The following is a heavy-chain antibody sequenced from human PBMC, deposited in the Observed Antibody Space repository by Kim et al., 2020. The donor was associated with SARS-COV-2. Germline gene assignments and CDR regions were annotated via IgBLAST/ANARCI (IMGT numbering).Heavy chain of an antibody. J-gene: IGHJ4*02. CDR2: ISGSGGST. CDR1: GFTFSSYA. Sequence: GGSLRLSCAASGFTFSSYAMSWVRQARGKGLEWVSAISGSGGSTYYADSVKGRFTISRDNSKNTLYLQMNSLRAEDTAVYYCAKDYCSGGSCYWGPFDYWGQGTLVTVSS. V-gene: IGHV3-23*01. CDR3: AKDYCSGGSCYWGPFDY. D-gene: IGHD2-15*01.